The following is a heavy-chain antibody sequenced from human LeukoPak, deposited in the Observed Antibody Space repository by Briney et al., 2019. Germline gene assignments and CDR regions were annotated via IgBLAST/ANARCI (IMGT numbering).Heavy chain of an antibody. CDR1: GFTFSSYA. CDR2: ISGSGGTT. Sequence: GGSLRLSCAASGFTFSSYAMSWVRQAPGKGLEWVSAISGSGGTTYYADPVKGRFTISRDNSKNMIYLEMSSLKAEDTAVYYCAKERSLEIAVAGTVFDYWGQGTLVTVSS. CDR3: AKERSLEIAVAGTVFDY. D-gene: IGHD6-19*01. V-gene: IGHV3-23*01. J-gene: IGHJ4*02.